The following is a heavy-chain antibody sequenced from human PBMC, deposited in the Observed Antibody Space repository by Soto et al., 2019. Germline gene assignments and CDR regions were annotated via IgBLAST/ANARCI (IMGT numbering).Heavy chain of an antibody. CDR2: ISAYNGNT. Sequence: ASVKVSCKASGYMFTYYYVHWVRQAPGQGLEWMGWISAYNGNTNYAQKLQGRVTMTTDTSTSTAYMELRSLRSDDTAVYYCAREYGMDVWGQGTTVTVSS. V-gene: IGHV1-18*04. CDR3: AREYGMDV. J-gene: IGHJ6*02. CDR1: GYMFTYYY.